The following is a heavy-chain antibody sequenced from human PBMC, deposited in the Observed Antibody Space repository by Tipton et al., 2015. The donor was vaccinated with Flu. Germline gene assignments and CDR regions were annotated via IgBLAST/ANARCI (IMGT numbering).Heavy chain of an antibody. V-gene: IGHV3-73*01. Sequence: QLVQSGGGLVQPGGSLKLSCAASGFTFSGSTMYWVRQAPGKGLEWVGRIRRKGNNYGTAYSASVKGRFTISRDDSKNTAYLQMNSLKTEDTAVYYCFSRMAGTTWVDYWGQGALVTVSS. CDR3: FSRMAGTTWVDY. D-gene: IGHD1-1*01. CDR2: IRRKGNNYGT. J-gene: IGHJ4*02. CDR1: GFTFSGST.